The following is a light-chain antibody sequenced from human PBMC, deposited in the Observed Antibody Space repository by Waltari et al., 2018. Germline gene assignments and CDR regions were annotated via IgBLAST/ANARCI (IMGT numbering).Light chain of an antibody. CDR2: DDF. V-gene: IGLV1-36*01. J-gene: IGLJ3*02. CDR1: SSNIGNNA. CDR3: ATWDDSLNGGV. Sequence: QSVLTQPPSVSEAPRQRVTISCSGSSSNIGNNAVHWYQQLPGKAPRLLIYDDFRLPSGVSDRFSGSKSGTSASLAISGLQSEDEALYYCATWDDSLNGGVFGGGTKLTVL.